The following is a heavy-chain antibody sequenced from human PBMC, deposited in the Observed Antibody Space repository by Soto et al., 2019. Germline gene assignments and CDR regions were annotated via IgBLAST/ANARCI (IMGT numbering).Heavy chain of an antibody. CDR3: ARDASSSWHFFDY. J-gene: IGHJ4*02. V-gene: IGHV4-31*03. Sequence: QVQLQESGPGLVKPSQTLSLTCTVSGGSISSGGYYWSWIRQHPEKGLELIGYIYYSGSTFYNASIETRLSISVDTSKNQLSLKLSSVTSADTAVYYCARDASSSWHFFDYWGQGIPVTVSS. CDR1: GGSISSGGYY. D-gene: IGHD6-13*01. CDR2: IYYSGST.